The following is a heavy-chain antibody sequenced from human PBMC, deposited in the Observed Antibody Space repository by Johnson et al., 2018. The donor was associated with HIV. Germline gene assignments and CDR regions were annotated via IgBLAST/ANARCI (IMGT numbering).Heavy chain of an antibody. CDR3: AKDWGIAVAGLDTFDI. D-gene: IGHD6-19*01. Sequence: QVQLVESGGGVVQPGRSLRLSCAASGFTFSSYGMHWVRQAPGKGLEWVAVIWYDGSNKYYADSVKGRFTISRDNSKNTLYLQMNSLRAEDTAVYYCAKDWGIAVAGLDTFDIWGQGTMVTVSS. V-gene: IGHV3-33*06. CDR1: GFTFSSYG. CDR2: IWYDGSNK. J-gene: IGHJ3*02.